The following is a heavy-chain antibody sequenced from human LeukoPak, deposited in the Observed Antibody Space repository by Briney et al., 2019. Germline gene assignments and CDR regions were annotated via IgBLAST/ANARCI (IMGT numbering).Heavy chain of an antibody. D-gene: IGHD2-2*01. Sequence: ASVKVSCKASGYTFTSYDINWVRQATGQGLEWMGWMNPNTGYTGYAQKFQGRVTMTRNTSISTAYMELSSLRSEDTTVYYCARRDCSSTSCYYYYGMDVWGQGTTVTVSS. CDR1: GYTFTSYD. CDR2: MNPNTGYT. J-gene: IGHJ6*02. V-gene: IGHV1-8*01. CDR3: ARRDCSSTSCYYYYGMDV.